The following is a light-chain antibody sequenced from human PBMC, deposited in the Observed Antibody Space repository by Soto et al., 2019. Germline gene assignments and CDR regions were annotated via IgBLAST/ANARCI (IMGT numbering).Light chain of an antibody. J-gene: IGKJ2*02. V-gene: IGKV1-12*02. CDR3: QQAYSSPCT. CDR2: AAS. Sequence: DIQMTQSPSSVSASVGDRVTITCRASQGISSWLNWYQQKPGKAPKLLIYAASNLESGVPSRFRGSGSGTDFTLAISSLQPEDFATYYCQQAYSSPCTFGQGTKLEIK. CDR1: QGISSW.